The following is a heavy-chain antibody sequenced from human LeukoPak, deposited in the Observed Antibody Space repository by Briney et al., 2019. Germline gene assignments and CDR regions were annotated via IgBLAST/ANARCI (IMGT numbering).Heavy chain of an antibody. CDR1: GGTFISYA. V-gene: IGHV1-69*01. CDR2: IIPIFGTA. D-gene: IGHD2-15*01. CDR3: ARVVVAATTYWFDP. Sequence: ASVKGSCKASGGTFISYAISWVRQAPGQGLEWMGGIIPIFGTANYAQKFQGRVTITADESTSTAYMELSTLRSEDTAVYYCARVVVAATTYWFDPWGQGTLVTVSS. J-gene: IGHJ5*02.